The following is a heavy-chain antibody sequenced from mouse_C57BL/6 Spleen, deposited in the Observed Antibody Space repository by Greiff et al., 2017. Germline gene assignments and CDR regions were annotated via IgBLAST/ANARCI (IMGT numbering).Heavy chain of an antibody. CDR2: ISYDGSN. V-gene: IGHV3-6*01. J-gene: IGHJ2*01. Sequence: VQLKESGPGLVKPSQSLSLTCSVTGYSITSGYYWNWIRQFPGNKLEWMGYISYDGSNNYNPSLKTRISLPRDTSQNQFFLKLNSVTTEDTATYYCASESYGSSSGYFDYWGQGTTRTVSS. D-gene: IGHD1-1*01. CDR3: ASESYGSSSGYFDY. CDR1: GYSITSGYY.